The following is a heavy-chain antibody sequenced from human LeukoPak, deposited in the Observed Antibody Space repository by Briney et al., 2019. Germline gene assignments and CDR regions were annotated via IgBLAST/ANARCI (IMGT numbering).Heavy chain of an antibody. CDR2: IYSGGST. V-gene: IGHV3-53*01. Sequence: PGGSLRLSCAASGFTVSSNYMSWVRQAPGKGLEWVSVIYSGGSTYYADSVKGRFTISRDNSKNTLYLQMNSLRAEDTAVYYCAKDRWSSGGSQVIDYWGQGTLVTVSS. CDR3: AKDRWSSGGSQVIDY. CDR1: GFTVSSNY. J-gene: IGHJ4*02. D-gene: IGHD2-15*01.